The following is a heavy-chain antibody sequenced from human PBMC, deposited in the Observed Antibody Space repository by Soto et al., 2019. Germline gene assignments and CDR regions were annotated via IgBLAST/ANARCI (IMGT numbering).Heavy chain of an antibody. CDR2: IYYGGST. CDR3: ARPQTGHSGGSQFDP. CDR1: GGSIRNNYVY. Sequence: SETLSLTCAVSGGSIRNNYVYWGWIRQPPGKGLEWIGSIYYGGSTYYNASLKSRVTIXXXXSXNXFXLXXXSVPXADPALYYCARPQTGHSGGSQFDPWGQGSLVTVS. V-gene: IGHV4-39*01. J-gene: IGHJ5*02. D-gene: IGHD6-19*01.